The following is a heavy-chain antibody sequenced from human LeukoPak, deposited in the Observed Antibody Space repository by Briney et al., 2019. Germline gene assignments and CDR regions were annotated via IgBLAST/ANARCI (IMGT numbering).Heavy chain of an antibody. J-gene: IGHJ4*02. CDR1: GGSFSGYY. CDR3: ARALLPDYDDSSGNFDY. V-gene: IGHV4-34*01. D-gene: IGHD3-22*01. Sequence: PSETLSLTCAVYGGSFSGYYWSWIRQPPGKGLEWIGEINHSGSTNYDPSLKSRVTISVDTSKNQFSLKLSSVTAADTAVYYCARALLPDYDDSSGNFDYCGQGTLVTVSS. CDR2: INHSGST.